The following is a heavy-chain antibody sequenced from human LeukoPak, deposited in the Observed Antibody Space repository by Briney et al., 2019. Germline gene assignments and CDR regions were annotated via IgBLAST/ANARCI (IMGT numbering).Heavy chain of an antibody. CDR1: GDSISSSNYY. V-gene: IGHV4-39*01. D-gene: IGHD3-22*01. CDR3: ARQGKDSSGYHVNFDY. CDR2: IYYSGST. J-gene: IGHJ4*02. Sequence: SETLSLTCTVSGDSISSSNYYWGWIRQPPGKGLEWIGSIYYSGSTYYNPSLKSRVTISVDTSKNQFSLELSSVTAADTAVYSCARQGKDSSGYHVNFDYWGQGTLVTVSS.